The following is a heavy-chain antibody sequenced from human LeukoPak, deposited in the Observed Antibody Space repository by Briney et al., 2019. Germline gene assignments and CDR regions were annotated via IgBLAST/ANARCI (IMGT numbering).Heavy chain of an antibody. CDR3: ARDGLGYNDRSGYDY. V-gene: IGHV1-18*04. D-gene: IGHD3-22*01. CDR1: GYTFTGYY. J-gene: IGHJ4*02. CDR2: ISAYNGNT. Sequence: GASVKVSCKASGYTFTGYYMHWVRLAPGQGLEWMGWISAYNGNTNYAQKLQGRVTMTTDTSTSTAYMELRSLRSDDTAVYYCARDGLGYNDRSGYDYWAREPWSPSPQ.